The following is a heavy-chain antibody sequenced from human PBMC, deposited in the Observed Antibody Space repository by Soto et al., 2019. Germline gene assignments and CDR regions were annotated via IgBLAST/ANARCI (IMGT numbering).Heavy chain of an antibody. D-gene: IGHD4-17*01. CDR2: FSAGGCA. CDR1: GFSFSSYA. CDR3: AKESMPQNYRDTLFDY. V-gene: IGHV3-23*01. J-gene: IGHJ4*02. Sequence: QLLESGGGLVQPGGSLRLSCEASGFSFSSYALSWVRQAPGKGLEWVSTFSAGGCAYYADSAKGRFTIPKDTSKNTLPLQASSLRAEDTAVYYCAKESMPQNYRDTLFDYLGQGTRVTFAS.